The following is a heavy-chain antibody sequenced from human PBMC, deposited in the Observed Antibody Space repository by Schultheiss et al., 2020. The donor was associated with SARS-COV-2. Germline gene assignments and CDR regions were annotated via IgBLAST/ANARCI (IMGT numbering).Heavy chain of an antibody. J-gene: IGHJ4*02. CDR1: GGSISSSSYY. CDR2: IYYSGST. CDR3: ARGTYSSSWYGSLQFDY. D-gene: IGHD6-13*01. V-gene: IGHV4-39*07. Sequence: SETLSLTCTVSGGSISSSSYYWGWIRQPPGKGLEWIGSIYYSGSTNYNPSLKSRVTISVDTSKNQFSLKLSSVTAADTAVYYCARGTYSSSWYGSLQFDYWGQGTLVTVSS.